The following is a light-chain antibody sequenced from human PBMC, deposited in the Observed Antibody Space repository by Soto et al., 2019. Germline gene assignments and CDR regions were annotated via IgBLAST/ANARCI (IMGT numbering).Light chain of an antibody. CDR1: QSVSSN. Sequence: VMTQAPATLSVSPGERATLSCRASQSVSSNLAWYQQKPGQAPRLLIYGASTRATGIPARFSGSGSGTEFTLTISSLQSEDFAVYYCQQYNNWPPLTFGQRTRL. CDR3: QQYNNWPPLT. CDR2: GAS. V-gene: IGKV3-15*01. J-gene: IGKJ5*01.